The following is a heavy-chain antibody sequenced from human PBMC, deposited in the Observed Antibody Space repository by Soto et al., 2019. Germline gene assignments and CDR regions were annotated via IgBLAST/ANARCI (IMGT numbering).Heavy chain of an antibody. V-gene: IGHV1-69*13. J-gene: IGHJ3*02. CDR1: GGTFSSYA. CDR2: IIPIFGTA. D-gene: IGHD2-15*01. CDR3: AGSEDIVVVVAEGAFVI. Sequence: SVKVSCKASGGTFSSYAISWVRQAPGQGLEWMGGIIPIFGTANYAQKFQGRVTITADESTSTACMELSSLRSEDTAVYYCAGSEDIVVVVAEGAFVIWGQGTMVTV.